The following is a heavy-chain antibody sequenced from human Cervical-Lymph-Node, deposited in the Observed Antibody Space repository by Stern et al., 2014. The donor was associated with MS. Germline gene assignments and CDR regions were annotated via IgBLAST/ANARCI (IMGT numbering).Heavy chain of an antibody. J-gene: IGHJ5*02. CDR1: GFTFRNVW. V-gene: IGHV3-15*01. CDR2: IRNNADGGTV. Sequence: EVQLVESGGGLVKPGGSLRLSCSASGFTFRNVWMNWVRQAPGKGLEWVGHIRNNADGGTVDYAAPVKGRFTISRDDSKATLHLQMDSLKTEDTAVYYCSTDGVVRGVIAWGQGTLVTVSS. D-gene: IGHD3-10*01. CDR3: STDGVVRGVIA.